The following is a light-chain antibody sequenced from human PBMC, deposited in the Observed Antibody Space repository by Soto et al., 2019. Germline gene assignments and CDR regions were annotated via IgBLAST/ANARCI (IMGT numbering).Light chain of an antibody. V-gene: IGKV1-5*03. Sequence: DIQMTQSPPTLSAFVGDRVTITCRASQRISYWLAWYQQKPGKAPNLLIYKASTLASGVPPRFSGSASGTETEFSLTIGSLQPDEFATYYCQQYISYRWTFGQGTKVEI. CDR1: QRISYW. CDR2: KAS. CDR3: QQYISYRWT. J-gene: IGKJ1*01.